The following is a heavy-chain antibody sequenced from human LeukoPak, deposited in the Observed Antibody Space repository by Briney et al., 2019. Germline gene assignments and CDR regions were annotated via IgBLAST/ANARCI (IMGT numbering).Heavy chain of an antibody. Sequence: GGSLRLSCAASGFTFSSYAMSWVRQAPGKGLEXXSAISGSGGSTYYADSVKGRFTISRDNSKNTLYLQMNSLRAEDTAVYYCAKLLRSGYYYFDYWGQGTLVTVSS. CDR3: AKLLRSGYYYFDY. V-gene: IGHV3-23*01. D-gene: IGHD3-3*01. CDR1: GFTFSSYA. CDR2: ISGSGGST. J-gene: IGHJ4*02.